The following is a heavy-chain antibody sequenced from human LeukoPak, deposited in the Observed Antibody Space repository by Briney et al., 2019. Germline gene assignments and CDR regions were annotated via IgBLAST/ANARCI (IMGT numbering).Heavy chain of an antibody. V-gene: IGHV4-39*01. CDR3: ARRSFCAGDCLCLDY. CDR2: MYYSGVT. CDR1: GDSLTSNNYF. Sequence: SETLSLTCIVSGDSLTSNNYFWGWIRQSPGKGLEWLGSMYYSGVTYYSPSFKSRVTMSLDTSNNQFSLRLNSVTAADTAVYYCARRSFCAGDCLCLDYWGQGILVTISS. J-gene: IGHJ4*02. D-gene: IGHD2-21*02.